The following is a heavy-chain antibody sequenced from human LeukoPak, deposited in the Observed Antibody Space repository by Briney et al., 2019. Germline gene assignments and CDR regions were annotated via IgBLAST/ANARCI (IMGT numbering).Heavy chain of an antibody. CDR1: GFTFRSYA. J-gene: IGHJ4*02. D-gene: IGHD1-7*01. V-gene: IGHV3-30*04. CDR3: AKLLSPPTDY. CDR2: ISYDGSNK. Sequence: GRSLRLSCAASGFTFRSYAMHWVRQAPGKGLEWVAVISYDGSNKYYADSVKGRFTISRDNSKNTLYLQMNSLRAEDTAVYYCAKLLSPPTDYWGQGTLVTVSS.